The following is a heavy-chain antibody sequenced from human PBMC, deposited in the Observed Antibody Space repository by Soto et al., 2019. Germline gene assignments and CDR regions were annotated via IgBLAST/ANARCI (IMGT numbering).Heavy chain of an antibody. D-gene: IGHD3-22*01. J-gene: IGHJ4*02. CDR1: GGTFSSYA. CDR2: IIPIFGTA. Sequence: GASVXVSCKDSGGTFSSYAISWVRRDPGQGLEWMGGIIPIFGTANYAQKFQGRVTITADESTSTAYMELSSLRSEDTAVYYCARGNYYDPRGGFDYWGQGTLVTVSS. CDR3: ARGNYYDPRGGFDY. V-gene: IGHV1-69*13.